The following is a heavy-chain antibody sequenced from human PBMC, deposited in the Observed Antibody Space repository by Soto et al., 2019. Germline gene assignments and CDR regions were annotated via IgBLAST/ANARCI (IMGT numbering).Heavy chain of an antibody. Sequence: GGSLRLSCAASGSTFSSYAMHWVRQAPGKGLEWVAVISYDGSNKYYADSVKGRFTISRDNSKNTLYLQMNSLRAEDTAVYYCARAGIPVSVCGTDVRGQGTTVTVSS. CDR3: ARAGIPVSVCGTDV. D-gene: IGHD1-26*01. CDR2: ISYDGSNK. J-gene: IGHJ6*02. V-gene: IGHV3-30-3*01. CDR1: GSTFSSYA.